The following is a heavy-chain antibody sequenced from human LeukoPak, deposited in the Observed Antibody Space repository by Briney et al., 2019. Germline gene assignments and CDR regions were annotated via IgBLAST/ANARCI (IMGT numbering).Heavy chain of an antibody. CDR3: VRDAYCGGDCYPPSGTEYCQH. D-gene: IGHD2-21*02. CDR2: ISSSSSNI. V-gene: IGHV3-21*06. CDR1: GFIYRDFT. Sequence: GGSLRLSCEASGFIYRDFTMAWVRQAPGKGLEWVSFISSSSSNILYADSVKGRFIISRDNAKNSVFLQLNSLRVEDAAMYYCVRDAYCGGDCYPPSGTEYCQHWGQGTLVAVSS. J-gene: IGHJ1*01.